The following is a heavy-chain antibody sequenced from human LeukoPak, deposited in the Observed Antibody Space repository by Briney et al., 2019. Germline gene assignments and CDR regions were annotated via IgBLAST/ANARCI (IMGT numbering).Heavy chain of an antibody. D-gene: IGHD5-24*01. CDR1: GGTFSSYA. CDR2: IIPIFGTA. J-gene: IGHJ6*03. CDR3: ARGATAGYYYYYMDV. V-gene: IGHV1-69*05. Sequence: SVKVSCKASGGTFSSYAISWVRQAPGQGLEWMGGIIPIFGTANYAQKFQGRVTITTDESTSTAYMELSNLRSEDTAVYYCARGATAGYYYYYMDVWGKGTTVTVSS.